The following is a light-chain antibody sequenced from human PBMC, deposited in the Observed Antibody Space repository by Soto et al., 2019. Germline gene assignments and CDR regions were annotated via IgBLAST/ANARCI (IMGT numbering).Light chain of an antibody. V-gene: IGKV3-15*01. Sequence: EIVLTQSPATLSLSPGERATLSCRASQSVSSYLAWYQQKPGQAPRLLIYDASTRATGIPARFSGSGSGTEFTLTIGSLQSEDFAVYYCQQYNNWPPITFGQGTRLEIK. CDR3: QQYNNWPPIT. CDR2: DAS. J-gene: IGKJ5*01. CDR1: QSVSSY.